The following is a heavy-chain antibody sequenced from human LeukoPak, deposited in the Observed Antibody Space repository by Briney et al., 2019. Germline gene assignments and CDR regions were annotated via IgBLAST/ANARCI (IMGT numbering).Heavy chain of an antibody. CDR2: ISSSSSNI. J-gene: IGHJ3*02. D-gene: IGHD3-22*01. Sequence: GGSLRLSCAASGFTFSSYAMSWVRQAPGKGLEWVSSISSSSSNIYYADSVKGRFTISRDNAKNSLYLQMNSLRAEDTAVYYCARGVGGYYALDIWGQGTIVTVSS. CDR3: ARGVGGYYALDI. V-gene: IGHV3-21*01. CDR1: GFTFSSYA.